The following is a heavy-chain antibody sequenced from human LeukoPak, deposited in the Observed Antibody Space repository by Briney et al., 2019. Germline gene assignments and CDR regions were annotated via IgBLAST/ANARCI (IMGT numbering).Heavy chain of an antibody. CDR2: IYPGDSDT. CDR3: ATSRSGFYYYYGMDV. CDR1: GCSFTSYW. V-gene: IGHV5-51*01. J-gene: IGHJ6*02. D-gene: IGHD3-3*01. Sequence: GESLKISCKGSGCSFTSYWIGWVRQMPGKGLEWMGIIYPGDSDTRYSPSFQGQVTISADKSISTAYLQWSSLKASDTAMYYCATSRSGFYYYYGMDVWGQGTTVTVSS.